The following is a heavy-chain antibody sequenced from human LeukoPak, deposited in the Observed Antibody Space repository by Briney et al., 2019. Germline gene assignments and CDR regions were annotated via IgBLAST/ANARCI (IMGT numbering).Heavy chain of an antibody. D-gene: IGHD3-10*01. Sequence: PGGSLRLACAASGFTFSGYWMHWVRQAPGKGLVWVSRTNPDGSTTTYADFVKGRFTISRDNAKNTLYLQMNSLRAEDTALYYCARETPRGGRYYFDYWGQGALVTVSS. CDR3: ARETPRGGRYYFDY. CDR1: GFTFSGYW. J-gene: IGHJ4*02. V-gene: IGHV3-74*03. CDR2: TNPDGSTT.